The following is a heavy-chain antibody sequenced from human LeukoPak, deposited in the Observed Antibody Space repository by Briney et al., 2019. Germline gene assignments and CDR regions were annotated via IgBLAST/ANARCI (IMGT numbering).Heavy chain of an antibody. Sequence: PSETLSLTCAVYGGSFSGYYWSWIRQPPGKGLEWIGEINHSGSTNYNPSLKGRVTISVDTSKNQFSLKLSSVTAADTAVYYCARGWDYGVPWGQGTLVTVSS. CDR1: GGSFSGYY. CDR2: INHSGST. V-gene: IGHV4-34*01. J-gene: IGHJ5*02. D-gene: IGHD4-17*01. CDR3: ARGWDYGVP.